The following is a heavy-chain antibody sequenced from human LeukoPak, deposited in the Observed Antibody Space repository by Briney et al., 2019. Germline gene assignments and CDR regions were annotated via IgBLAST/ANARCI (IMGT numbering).Heavy chain of an antibody. D-gene: IGHD1-1*01. V-gene: IGHV3-30*02. CDR3: AKGYGTTGTASSNWFDP. CDR1: GLTFSSLG. J-gene: IGHJ5*02. CDR2: IRYDANIK. Sequence: QSGGSLRLSCAASGLTFSSLGLHWVRQAPGQGLAWVAFIRYDANIKYYADSVKGRFTISRDNSKNTLYLQMNSLRVEDTAVYYCAKGYGTTGTASSNWFDPWGQGTLVTVSS.